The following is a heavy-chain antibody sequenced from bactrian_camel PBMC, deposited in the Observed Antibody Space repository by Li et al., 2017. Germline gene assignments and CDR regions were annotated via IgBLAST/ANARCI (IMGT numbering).Heavy chain of an antibody. J-gene: IGHJ6*01. CDR1: VFTYTTSSC. Sequence: HVQLVESGGGSVQAGGSLRLSCAASVFTYTTSSCMGWFRQAPGKEREGVAAIRSDGRTTYADSVKGRFTISQDSAKNTVYLQMNSLKPEDTAMYYCAARDGCIWGRQWRAVDFDYWGQGTQVTVS. D-gene: IGHD6*01. V-gene: IGHV3S53*01. CDR2: IRSDGRT. CDR3: AARDGCIWGRQWRAVDFDY.